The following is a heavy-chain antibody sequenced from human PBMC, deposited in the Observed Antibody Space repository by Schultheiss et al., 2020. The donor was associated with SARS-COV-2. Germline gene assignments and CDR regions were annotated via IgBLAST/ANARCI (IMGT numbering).Heavy chain of an antibody. CDR3: ARVLGDSSGWYSRGGCFDP. CDR1: GYTFTGYY. CDR2: INPNSGGT. Sequence: ASVKVSCKASGYTFTGYYMHWVRQAPGQGLEWMGWINPNSGGTNYAQKFQGRVTMTRDTSISTAYMELSRLRSDDTAVYYCARVLGDSSGWYSRGGCFDPWGQGTLVTVSS. V-gene: IGHV1-2*02. D-gene: IGHD6-19*01. J-gene: IGHJ5*02.